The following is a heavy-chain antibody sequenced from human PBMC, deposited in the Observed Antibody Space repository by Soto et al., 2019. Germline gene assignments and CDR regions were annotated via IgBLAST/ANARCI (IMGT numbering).Heavy chain of an antibody. Sequence: QVQLVQSGAEVKKPGASVKVSCKASGYTFTGYYMHWVRQAPGQGLEWMGWINPNSGGTNYAQKFQGWVTMIRDTSISTAYMELSRLRSDDTAVYYCARGHGSGSYSDDYYYYYGMDVWGQGTTVTVSS. CDR1: GYTFTGYY. CDR2: INPNSGGT. D-gene: IGHD3-10*01. V-gene: IGHV1-2*04. CDR3: ARGHGSGSYSDDYYYYYGMDV. J-gene: IGHJ6*02.